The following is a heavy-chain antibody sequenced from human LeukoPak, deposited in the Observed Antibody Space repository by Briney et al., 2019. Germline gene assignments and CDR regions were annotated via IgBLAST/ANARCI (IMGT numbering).Heavy chain of an antibody. CDR3: TTAAYGGNSRPY. V-gene: IGHV3-15*01. CDR2: IKSKTDGGTT. CDR1: GFTFSHAW. D-gene: IGHD4-23*01. J-gene: IGHJ4*02. Sequence: PGGSLRLSCAASGFTFSHAWMSWVRQAPGKGLEWVGRIKSKTDGGTTDYAAPVKGRFTISRDDSKNTLYLQMNSLKTEDTAVYYCTTAAYGGNSRPYWGQGTLVTVSS.